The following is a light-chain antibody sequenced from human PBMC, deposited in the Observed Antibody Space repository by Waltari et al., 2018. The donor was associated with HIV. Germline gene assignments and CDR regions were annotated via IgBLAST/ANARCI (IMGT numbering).Light chain of an antibody. CDR3: QQSYTAPPT. J-gene: IGKJ4*01. Sequence: DIQMTQSPSSLSASVGNRVTITCRASQNISSYLNWYQLKPGKAPKVLLYAASSLQSGVPSRFSGSGSGTDFTLTISSLQPEDFATYYCQQSYTAPPTFGGGTKVEIK. CDR1: QNISSY. V-gene: IGKV1-39*01. CDR2: AAS.